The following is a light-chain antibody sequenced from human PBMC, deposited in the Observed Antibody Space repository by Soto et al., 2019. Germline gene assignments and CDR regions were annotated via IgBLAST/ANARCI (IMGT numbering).Light chain of an antibody. J-gene: IGLJ3*02. CDR3: AAWDDSLSGRV. Sequence: QPVLTQPPSASGTPGQRVTMSCSGSDSNIGPNYVYWFQQFPGTAPKLLIYNNDQRPSGVPDRFSGSKSGTSASLDISGLRSEDEADYYCAAWDDSLSGRVFGGGTKLTVL. CDR2: NND. CDR1: DSNIGPNY. V-gene: IGLV1-47*02.